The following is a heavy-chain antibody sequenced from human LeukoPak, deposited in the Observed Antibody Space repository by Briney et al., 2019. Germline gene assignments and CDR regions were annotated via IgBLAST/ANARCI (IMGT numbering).Heavy chain of an antibody. Sequence: GGSLRLSCAASGFTFSSYGMHWVRQAPGKGLEWVALIRYDGSNEYYADSVKGRFTISRDNSKNTLYLQMNSLRAEDTAVYYCAKKYDSSGYYPGYFDYWGQGTLVTVSS. D-gene: IGHD3-22*01. CDR1: GFTFSSYG. J-gene: IGHJ4*02. CDR2: IRYDGSNE. V-gene: IGHV3-30*02. CDR3: AKKYDSSGYYPGYFDY.